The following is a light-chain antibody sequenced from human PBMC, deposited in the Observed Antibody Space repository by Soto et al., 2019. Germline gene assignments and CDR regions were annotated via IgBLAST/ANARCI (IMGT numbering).Light chain of an antibody. J-gene: IGLJ3*02. CDR2: EGS. V-gene: IGLV2-23*01. CDR1: SSDVGSYNF. CDR3: CSYAGSIRV. Sequence: QSVLTQPASVSGSPGQSITISCTGTSSDVGSYNFVSWYQQHPGKAPKLMIYEGSKRPSGLSNRFSGSKSGNTASLTISGLQAEDEADYYCCSYAGSIRVFGGGTKLTVL.